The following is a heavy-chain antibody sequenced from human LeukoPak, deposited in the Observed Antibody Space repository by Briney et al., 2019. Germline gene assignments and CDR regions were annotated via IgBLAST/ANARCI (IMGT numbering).Heavy chain of an antibody. D-gene: IGHD4-17*01. CDR1: GYTFTSYY. CDR3: ALINDYGDYVQAFDI. CDR2: INPSGGST. Sequence: GASVTVSCKASGYTFTSYYMHWVRQAPGQGLEWMGIINPSGGSTSYAQKFQGRVTMTRDTSTSTVYMELSSLRSEDTAVYYCALINDYGDYVQAFDIWGQGTMVTVSS. J-gene: IGHJ3*02. V-gene: IGHV1-46*01.